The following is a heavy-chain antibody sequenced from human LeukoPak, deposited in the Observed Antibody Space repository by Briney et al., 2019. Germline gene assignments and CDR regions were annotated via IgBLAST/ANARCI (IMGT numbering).Heavy chain of an antibody. CDR2: ISYDGSNK. Sequence: GRSLRLSCAASGFTFSSYGMHWVRQAPGKGLEWVAVISYDGSNKYYADSVKGRFTISRDNSKNTLYLQMNSLRAEDTAVYYCARDLARRGYGDVGGYWGQGTLVTVSS. CDR1: GFTFSSYG. D-gene: IGHD4-17*01. J-gene: IGHJ4*02. CDR3: ARDLARRGYGDVGGY. V-gene: IGHV3-30*19.